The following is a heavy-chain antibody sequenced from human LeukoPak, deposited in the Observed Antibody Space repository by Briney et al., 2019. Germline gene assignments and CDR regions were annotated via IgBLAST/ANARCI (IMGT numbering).Heavy chain of an antibody. Sequence: GESLKISCAASGFTFSSYAMHWVRQAPGKGLEWVAVISYDGSNKYYADSVKGRFTISRDNSKNTLYLQMNSLRAEDTAVYYCARSPEDYYDSSGPLDYWGQGTLVTVSS. J-gene: IGHJ4*02. CDR1: GFTFSSYA. D-gene: IGHD3-22*01. V-gene: IGHV3-30*04. CDR2: ISYDGSNK. CDR3: ARSPEDYYDSSGPLDY.